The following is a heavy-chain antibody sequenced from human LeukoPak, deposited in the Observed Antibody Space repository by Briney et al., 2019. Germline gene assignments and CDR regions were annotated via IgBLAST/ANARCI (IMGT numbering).Heavy chain of an antibody. D-gene: IGHD1-26*01. CDR3: ARDLFWGAPAYMDV. J-gene: IGHJ6*03. CDR1: GGSISTYY. V-gene: IGHV4-59*01. CDR2: IYHSGST. Sequence: SETLSLTCTVSGGSISTYYWSWIRQPPGKGLEWIGYIYHSGSTNYNPSLKSRVTISVDTSQNQFYLKLSSVTAADTAVYYCARDLFWGAPAYMDVWGKGTTVTVSS.